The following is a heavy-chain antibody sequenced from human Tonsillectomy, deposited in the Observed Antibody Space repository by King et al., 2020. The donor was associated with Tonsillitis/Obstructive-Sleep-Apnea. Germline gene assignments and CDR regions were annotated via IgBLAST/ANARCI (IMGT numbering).Heavy chain of an antibody. CDR1: GFTFSSYS. CDR2: ISSSSSYI. Sequence: QLVQSGGGLVKPGGSLRLSCAASGFTFSSYSMNWVRQAPGKGLEWVSSISSSSSYIYYADSVKGRFTISRDNAKNSLYLQMNSLRAEDTAVYYCARDLTGYCSGGSCAKRDYYYYYMDVWGKGTTVTVSS. J-gene: IGHJ6*03. D-gene: IGHD2-15*01. V-gene: IGHV3-21*01. CDR3: ARDLTGYCSGGSCAKRDYYYYYMDV.